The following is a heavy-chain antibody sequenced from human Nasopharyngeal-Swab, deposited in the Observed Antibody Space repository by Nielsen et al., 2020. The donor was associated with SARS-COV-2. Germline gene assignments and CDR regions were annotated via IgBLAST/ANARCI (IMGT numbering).Heavy chain of an antibody. J-gene: IGHJ4*02. D-gene: IGHD4-23*01. V-gene: IGHV3-30*18. CDR3: AKLGGNSDGSYFDY. Sequence: GGSLRLSCAAAGVTFSSYVMHGVRQARGKGLEWVAVISYDGSNKYYADSVKGRFTISRDNSKNTLYLQMNSLRAEDTAVYYCAKLGGNSDGSYFDYWGQGTLVTVSS. CDR2: ISYDGSNK. CDR1: GVTFSSYV.